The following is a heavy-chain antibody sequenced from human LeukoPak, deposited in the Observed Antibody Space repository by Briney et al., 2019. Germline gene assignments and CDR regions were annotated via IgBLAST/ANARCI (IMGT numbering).Heavy chain of an antibody. CDR1: GDRLTNNW. CDR3: VRRNTYVDY. D-gene: IGHD5-18*01. CDR2: IYPGNSDT. J-gene: IGHJ4*02. Sequence: GESLKISCKISGDRLTNNWIGWVRQVPGKGLEWLGLIYPGNSDTRYSPFFQGQVTFSVDTSISTAYLHWGGLKASDTAIYYCVRRNTYVDYWGQGTPVIVSS. V-gene: IGHV5-51*01.